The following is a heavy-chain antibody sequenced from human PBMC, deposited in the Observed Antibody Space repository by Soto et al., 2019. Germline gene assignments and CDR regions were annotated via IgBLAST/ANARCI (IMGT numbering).Heavy chain of an antibody. CDR2: ISPYTGNT. D-gene: IGHD3-16*01. J-gene: IGHJ6*02. CDR3: VMVDNYVTPTPQDV. CDR1: GYIFVNYG. V-gene: IGHV1-18*01. Sequence: QVQLVQSGDEVKKPGASVKVSCKASGYIFVNYGIAWVRQASGQGLEWMGWISPYTGNTHSATKIQGRLTMTTDTXPSTAYMDLGSLTSDDTAVYYCVMVDNYVTPTPQDVWGQGTTVTVSS.